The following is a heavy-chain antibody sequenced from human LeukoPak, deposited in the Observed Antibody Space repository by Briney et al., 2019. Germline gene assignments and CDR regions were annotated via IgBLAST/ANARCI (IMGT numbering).Heavy chain of an antibody. CDR3: ARERSMVRGMSWFDP. Sequence: SETLSLTCTVSGGSISTYYWSWIRQPPGKGLEWLGFIYHTGSTTYNPSLKSRVTISLDTSKNQISLNLSSVTAADTAVYFCARERSMVRGMSWFDPWGQGTLVTVSS. V-gene: IGHV4-59*01. CDR1: GGSISTYY. D-gene: IGHD3-10*01. J-gene: IGHJ5*02. CDR2: IYHTGST.